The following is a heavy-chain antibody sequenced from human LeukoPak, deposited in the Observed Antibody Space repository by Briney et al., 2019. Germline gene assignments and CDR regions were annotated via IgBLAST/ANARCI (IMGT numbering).Heavy chain of an antibody. J-gene: IGHJ4*02. CDR1: GFTFSSYG. CDR2: IRYDGSNK. CDR3: AREADLYSGWFGY. V-gene: IGHV3-30*02. D-gene: IGHD6-19*01. Sequence: GGSLRLSCAASGFTFSSYGMHWVRQAPGKGLEWVAFIRYDGSNKYYADSVKGRLTISRDNAKNSLYLQMKSLRAEDTAVYYCAREADLYSGWFGYWGQGTLVTVSS.